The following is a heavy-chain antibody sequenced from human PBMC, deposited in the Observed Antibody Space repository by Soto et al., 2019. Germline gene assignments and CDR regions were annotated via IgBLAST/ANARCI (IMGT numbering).Heavy chain of an antibody. Sequence: PGGSLRLCCAASGFTFSSYSMNWVRQAPGKGLEWVSYISSSSSTIYYADSVKGRFTISRDNAKNSLYLQMNSLRAEDTAVYYCARDLGGAMETNYFDYWGQGTLVTVS. J-gene: IGHJ4*02. CDR3: ARDLGGAMETNYFDY. CDR1: GFTFSSYS. D-gene: IGHD3-16*01. CDR2: ISSSSSTI. V-gene: IGHV3-48*01.